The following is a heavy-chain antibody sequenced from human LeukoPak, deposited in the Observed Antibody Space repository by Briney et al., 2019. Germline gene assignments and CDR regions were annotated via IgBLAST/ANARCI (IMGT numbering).Heavy chain of an antibody. J-gene: IGHJ4*02. V-gene: IGHV4-38-2*01. CDR1: GYSISSGYY. CDR2: IYHSGST. D-gene: IGHD2-2*01. Sequence: PSETLSLTCAVSGYSISSGYYWGWIRQPPGKGLEWIGSIYHSGSTHYNPSLKSRVTISVDTPKNQFSLKLSAVTAADTAVYYCARNGTSSYFDYWGQGTLVTVSS. CDR3: ARNGTSSYFDY.